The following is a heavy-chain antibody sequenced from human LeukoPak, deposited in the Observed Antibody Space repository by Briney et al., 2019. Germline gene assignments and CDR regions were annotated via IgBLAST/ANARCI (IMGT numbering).Heavy chain of an antibody. J-gene: IGHJ6*03. CDR2: IYHSGTT. CDR1: GYSISSGYY. V-gene: IGHV4-38-2*02. D-gene: IGHD2-15*01. Sequence: SETLSLTCTVSGYSISSGYYWGWIRQSPGKGLEWIGNIYHSGTTYYNPSLNSRVSISADTSKNQFSLRLRSVTAADTALYYCARDYAGCSGGSCYPGGYYYMDVWGKGTTVTISS. CDR3: ARDYAGCSGGSCYPGGYYYMDV.